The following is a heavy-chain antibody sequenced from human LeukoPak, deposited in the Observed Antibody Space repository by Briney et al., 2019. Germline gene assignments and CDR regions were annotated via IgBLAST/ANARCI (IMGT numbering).Heavy chain of an antibody. D-gene: IGHD5-18*01. J-gene: IGHJ6*04. CDR3: VRDLGGDSYGYVHYGMDV. V-gene: IGHV3-11*06. Sequence: GGSLRLSCAASGFTFSVYYMNWIRQAPGKGLEGVSYISSSSSYTNYADSVKGRFAISRDNAKNSLYLQMNSLRAEDTAVYYCVRDLGGDSYGYVHYGMDVWGKGTTVTVSS. CDR2: ISSSSSYT. CDR1: GFTFSVYY.